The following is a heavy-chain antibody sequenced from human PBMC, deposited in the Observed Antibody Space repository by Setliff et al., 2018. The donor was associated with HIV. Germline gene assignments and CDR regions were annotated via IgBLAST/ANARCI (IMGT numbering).Heavy chain of an antibody. D-gene: IGHD2-15*01. CDR1: GDSISSGSYY. V-gene: IGHV4-61*09. Sequence: SATLSLTCSVSGDSISSGSYYWSWIRLPAGKGLERIGQIHTPGSTNYNPSLKSRITISMDTSKNQFSLNLNSVTATDTAVYYCAKRTSGSGRLDPWGQGTLVTVSS. CDR3: AKRTSGSGRLDP. CDR2: IHTPGST. J-gene: IGHJ5*02.